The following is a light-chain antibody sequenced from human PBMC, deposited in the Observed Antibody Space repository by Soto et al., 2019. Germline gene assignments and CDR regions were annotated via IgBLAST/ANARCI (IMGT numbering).Light chain of an antibody. J-gene: IGKJ5*01. CDR3: QQSYNIPIT. CDR1: QPVGDS. V-gene: IGKV1-39*01. CDR2: S. Sequence: DIQVTQSPSTLSASVGDRVTITCRASQPVGDSLAWFQQTSSLQSGVPSRFSGSGSGTAFTLTITSLQPEDLATYYCQQSYNIPITFGQGTRLEIK.